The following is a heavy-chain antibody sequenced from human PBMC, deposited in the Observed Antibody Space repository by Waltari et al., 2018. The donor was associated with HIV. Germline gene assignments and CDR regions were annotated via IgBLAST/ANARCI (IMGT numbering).Heavy chain of an antibody. D-gene: IGHD5-12*01. V-gene: IGHV3-21*01. CDR2: ISSGSVYI. CDR3: ARDEAEMATLTAFDI. Sequence: EVQLVESGGGLVKPGGSLRLSCAASRFTFSSYSMNWGRQAPGKGLECVSSISSGSVYIYYADSVKGRFTISRDNAKNSLYLQMNSLRAEDTAVYYCARDEAEMATLTAFDIWGQGTMVTVSS. CDR1: RFTFSSYS. J-gene: IGHJ3*02.